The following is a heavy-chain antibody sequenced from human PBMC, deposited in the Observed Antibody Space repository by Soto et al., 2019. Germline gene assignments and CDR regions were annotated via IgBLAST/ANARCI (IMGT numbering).Heavy chain of an antibody. CDR1: GFTFSSYA. J-gene: IGHJ3*02. CDR3: AKDFIVDDAFDI. D-gene: IGHD1-26*01. CDR2: ISYDGSNK. Sequence: QVQLVESGGGVVQPGRSLRLSCAASGFTFSSYAMHWVRQAPGKGLEWVAVISYDGSNKYYADSVKGRFTISRDNSKNTLYLQMNSLRAEDTAVYYCAKDFIVDDAFDIWGQGTMVTVSS. V-gene: IGHV3-30*04.